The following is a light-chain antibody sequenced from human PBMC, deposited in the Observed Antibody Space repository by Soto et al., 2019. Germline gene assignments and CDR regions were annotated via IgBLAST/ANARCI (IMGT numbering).Light chain of an antibody. CDR2: KAS. Sequence: DVEMTQSPSTLPTSIGDRVTINCRASQNVSNWLAWYQQKPGKAPKLLIYKASRLESGVQSRFSASGSGTDFTLTSNSLQSDDFATYFCQQYSKESTFGQGTKLEIK. CDR3: QQYSKEST. J-gene: IGKJ2*01. CDR1: QNVSNW. V-gene: IGKV1-5*03.